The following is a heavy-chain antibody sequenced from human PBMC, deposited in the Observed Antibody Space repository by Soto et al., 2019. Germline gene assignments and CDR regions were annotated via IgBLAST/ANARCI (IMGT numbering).Heavy chain of an antibody. CDR1: GGTFSSYT. CDR3: ARHSNDYYYYMDV. V-gene: IGHV1-69*02. Sequence: QVQLVQSGAEVKKPGSSVKVSCKASGGTFSSYTISWVRQAPGQGLEWMGRIIPILGIANYAQKFQGRVTIPADKSTSTAYMELSILRSEDTAVYYFARHSNDYYYYMDVWGKGTTVTVSS. D-gene: IGHD4-4*01. J-gene: IGHJ6*03. CDR2: IIPILGIA.